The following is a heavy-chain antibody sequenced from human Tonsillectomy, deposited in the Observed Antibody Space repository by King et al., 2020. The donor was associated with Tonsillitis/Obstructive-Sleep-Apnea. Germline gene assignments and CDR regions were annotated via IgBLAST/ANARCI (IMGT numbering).Heavy chain of an antibody. J-gene: IGHJ6*03. CDR2: IYYSGST. D-gene: IGHD5-12*01. V-gene: IGHV4-59*08. CDR1: DDSISDYQ. Sequence: VQLQESGPGLVKPSETLSLTCTVSDDSISDYQWSWIRQPPGKGLEWIGYIYYSGSTNSNPSLKSRVTISVDTSKNQFSLKLSSVTAADTAVYFCARQRVGRGYSYDYSDYMDVWGKGTTVTVSS. CDR3: ARQRVGRGYSYDYSDYMDV.